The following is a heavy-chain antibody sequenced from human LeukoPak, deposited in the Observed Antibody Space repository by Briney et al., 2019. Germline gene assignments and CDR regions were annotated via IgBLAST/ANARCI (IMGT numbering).Heavy chain of an antibody. CDR3: ARHMASVDALDI. V-gene: IGHV4-39*01. Sequence: SETLSPASTVSGGSISSSNYYWGWIRQPPGKGLDWIGSIYYSGSTDYNPSLKSRVTISVDTSKNQFSLKLSFVTAADTAVYYCARHMASVDALDIWGQGTMVTVSS. J-gene: IGHJ3*02. CDR1: GGSISSSNYY. CDR2: IYYSGST. D-gene: IGHD2-2*01.